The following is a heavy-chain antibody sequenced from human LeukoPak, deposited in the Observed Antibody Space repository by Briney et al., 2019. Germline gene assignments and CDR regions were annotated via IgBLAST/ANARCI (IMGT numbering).Heavy chain of an antibody. CDR2: IYYSGST. D-gene: IGHD6-6*01. V-gene: IGHV4-39*01. J-gene: IGHJ6*03. CDR3: ARISSAYYYYYYYMDV. CDR1: GGSISSSSYY. Sequence: SETLSLTCTVSGGSISSSSYYWGWIRQPPGKGLEWIGSIYYSGSTYYNPSLKSRVTISVDTSKNQFSLKLSSVTAADTAVYYCARISSAYYYYYYYMDVWGKGTTVTVSS.